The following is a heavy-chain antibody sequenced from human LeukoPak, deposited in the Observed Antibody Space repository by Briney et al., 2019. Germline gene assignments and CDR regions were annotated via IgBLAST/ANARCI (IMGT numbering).Heavy chain of an antibody. CDR2: INPNSGGT. CDR3: ARGAYYGMDV. J-gene: IGHJ6*02. V-gene: IGHV1-2*02. CDR1: GYTVTDKY. Sequence: GASVKVSCKASGYTVTDKYMHWVRQAPGQRLEWMGWINPNSGGTNYAQNFQGRVTMTRDTSISTVYMELSRLRSDDTAVYYCARGAYYGMDVWGQGTTVTVSS.